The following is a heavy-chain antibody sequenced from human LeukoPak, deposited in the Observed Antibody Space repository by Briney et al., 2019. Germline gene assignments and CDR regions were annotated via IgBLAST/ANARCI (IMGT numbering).Heavy chain of an antibody. CDR1: GYTFTGYY. Sequence: GASVKVSCKASGYTFTGYYVHWVRQAPGQGIEWMGWINPNSGGTNYAQKFQGRVTMTRDTSISTAYMELSRLRSDDTAVYYCAKEGGYCSSGTRYPWWFDPWGQGTLVTVSS. CDR2: INPNSGGT. J-gene: IGHJ5*02. D-gene: IGHD2-15*01. CDR3: AKEGGYCSSGTRYPWWFDP. V-gene: IGHV1-2*02.